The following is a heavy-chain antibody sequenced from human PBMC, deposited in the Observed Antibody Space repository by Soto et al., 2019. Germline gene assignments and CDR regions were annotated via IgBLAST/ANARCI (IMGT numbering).Heavy chain of an antibody. CDR1: GFTFSSYG. D-gene: IGHD6-19*01. CDR2: ISYDGSNK. V-gene: IGHV3-30*18. Sequence: PGGSLRLSCAASGFTFSSYGMHWVRQAPGKGLEWVAVISYDGSNKYYADSVKGRFTISRDNSKNTLYLQMNSLRAEDTAVYYCAKDPSGWFSSLFDYWGQGTLVTVSS. J-gene: IGHJ4*02. CDR3: AKDPSGWFSSLFDY.